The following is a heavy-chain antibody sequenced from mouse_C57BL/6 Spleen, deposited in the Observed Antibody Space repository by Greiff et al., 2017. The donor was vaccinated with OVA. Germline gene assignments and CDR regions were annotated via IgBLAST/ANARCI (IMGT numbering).Heavy chain of an antibody. J-gene: IGHJ2*01. V-gene: IGHV1-26*01. CDR1: GYTFTDYY. CDR3: ARGSLITTVVAHFDY. CDR2: INPNNGGT. D-gene: IGHD1-1*01. Sequence: EVQLQQSGPELVKPGASVKISCKASGYTFTDYYMNWVKQSHGKSLEWIGDINPNNGGTSYNQKFKGKATLTVDKSSSTAYMELRSLTSEDSAVYYCARGSLITTVVAHFDYWGQGTTLTVSS.